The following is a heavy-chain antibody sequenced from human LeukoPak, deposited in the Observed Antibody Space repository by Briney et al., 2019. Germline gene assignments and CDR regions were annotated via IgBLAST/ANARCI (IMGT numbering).Heavy chain of an antibody. CDR2: IYYSGST. D-gene: IGHD4-17*01. CDR1: GGSIRSYY. J-gene: IGHJ6*03. Sequence: SETLSLTCTVSGGSIRSYYWSWIRQPPGKGLEWIGYIYYSGSTNYNPSLKSRVTISVDTSKNQFSLKLSSVTAADTAVYYCARGSFTVTTYYYYYYYMDVWGKGTTVTISS. CDR3: ARGSFTVTTYYYYYYYMDV. V-gene: IGHV4-59*01.